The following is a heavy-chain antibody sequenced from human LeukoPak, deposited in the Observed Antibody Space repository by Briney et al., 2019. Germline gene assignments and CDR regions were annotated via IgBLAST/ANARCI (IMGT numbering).Heavy chain of an antibody. D-gene: IGHD3-10*01. J-gene: IGHJ6*03. CDR1: GGSISSGDYY. CDR3: ARVQNWGSWFGELGGYMDV. V-gene: IGHV4-30-4*08. Sequence: PSETLSLTCTVSGGSISSGDYYWSWLRQPPGKGLEWIGYIYYSGSTYYNPSLKSRVTISLDTSKNQFSLKLSSVTAADTAVYYCARVQNWGSWFGELGGYMDVWGKGTTVTVSS. CDR2: IYYSGST.